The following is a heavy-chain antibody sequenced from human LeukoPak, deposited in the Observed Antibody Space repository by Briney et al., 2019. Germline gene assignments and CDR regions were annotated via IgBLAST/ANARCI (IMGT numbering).Heavy chain of an antibody. CDR1: GGSFSGYY. J-gene: IGHJ6*02. V-gene: IGHV4-34*01. CDR3: ATLEPLYYYGMDV. CDR2: INHSGST. Sequence: SETLSLTCAVYGGSFSGYYWSWIRQPPGKGLEWIGEINHSGSTNYNPSLKSRVTISVDASKNQFSLKLSSVTAADTAVYYCATLEPLYYYGMDVWGQGTTVTVSS. D-gene: IGHD3-16*01.